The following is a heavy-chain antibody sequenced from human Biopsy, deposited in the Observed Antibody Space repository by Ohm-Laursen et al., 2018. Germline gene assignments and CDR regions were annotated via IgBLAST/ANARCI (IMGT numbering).Heavy chain of an antibody. Sequence: GASVKVSCKVSGYTLTALSMHWVRQAPGQGLEWMGGFAPENGRIVYLQKFQGRVTMTEDTSTSTAYMEVWRLRSDDTAVYYCAADINVWNVNYWGQGTQVIVSS. J-gene: IGHJ4*02. CDR1: GYTLTALS. D-gene: IGHD1-1*01. V-gene: IGHV1-24*01. CDR2: FAPENGRI. CDR3: AADINVWNVNY.